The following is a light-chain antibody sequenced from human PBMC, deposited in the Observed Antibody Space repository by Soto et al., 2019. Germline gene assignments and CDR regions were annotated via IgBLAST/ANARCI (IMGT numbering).Light chain of an antibody. CDR2: GAT. CDR1: QSVRGSY. CDR3: QQYDSTSLYT. V-gene: IGKV3-20*01. Sequence: EIVLTQSPGTLSLSPGERATLSCRASQSVRGSYLAWYRQRPGQAPRLLIYGATSRATGIPDRFSGSGSGTDFTLTISRLEPEDFAVYYCQQYDSTSLYTFGQGTKLEIK. J-gene: IGKJ2*01.